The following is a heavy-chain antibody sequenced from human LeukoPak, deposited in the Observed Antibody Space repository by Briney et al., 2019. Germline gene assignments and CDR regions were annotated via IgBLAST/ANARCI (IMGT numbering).Heavy chain of an antibody. V-gene: IGHV3-30*18. CDR3: AKVLLSYSYGYCFDY. D-gene: IGHD5-18*01. J-gene: IGHJ4*02. CDR1: GFTFSSYG. CDR2: ISYDGSNK. Sequence: GRSLRLSCAASGFTFSSYGMHWVRQAPGKGLEGGAVISYDGSNKYYADSVKGRFTISRDNSKNTLYLQMNSLRAEDTAVYYCAKVLLSYSYGYCFDYWGQGTLVTVSS.